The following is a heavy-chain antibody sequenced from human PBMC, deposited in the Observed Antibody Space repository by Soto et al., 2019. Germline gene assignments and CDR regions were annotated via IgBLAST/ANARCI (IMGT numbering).Heavy chain of an antibody. CDR1: GFTFSSYA. CDR3: AKDSVYYGSEGYFDY. Sequence: PGGSLRLSCAASGFTFSSYAMSWVRQAPGKGLEWVSAISGSGGSTYYADSVKGRFTVSRDNSKNTLYLQMNSLRAEDTAVYYCAKDSVYYGSEGYFDYWGQGTLVTVSS. CDR2: ISGSGGST. J-gene: IGHJ4*02. D-gene: IGHD3-10*01. V-gene: IGHV3-23*01.